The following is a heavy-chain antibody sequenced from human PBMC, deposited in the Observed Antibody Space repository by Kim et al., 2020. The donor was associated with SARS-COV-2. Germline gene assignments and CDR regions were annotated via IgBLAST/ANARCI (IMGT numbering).Heavy chain of an antibody. Sequence: GGSLRLSCAASGFTFSSYEMNWVRQAPGKGLEWVSYISSSGSTIYYADSVKGRFTISRDNAKNSLYLQMNSLRAEDTAVYYCARSPVLGPVFGWFDPWGQGTLVTVSS. CDR2: ISSSGSTI. J-gene: IGHJ5*02. CDR3: ARSPVLGPVFGWFDP. CDR1: GFTFSSYE. D-gene: IGHD2-8*01. V-gene: IGHV3-48*03.